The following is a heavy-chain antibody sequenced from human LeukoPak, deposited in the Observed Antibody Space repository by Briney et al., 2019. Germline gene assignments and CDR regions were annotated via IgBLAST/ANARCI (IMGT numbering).Heavy chain of an antibody. CDR3: AKNPQYYYDSSGFFEY. V-gene: IGHV3-23*01. CDR1: RFTFSRYA. D-gene: IGHD3-22*01. Sequence: GGSLRLSCAASRFTFSRYAMNWVRQAPGKGLEWVSAISGSGGSTYYADSVKGRFTISRDNSKNTLYLQMNSLRVEDTAVYYCAKNPQYYYDSSGFFEYWGQGTLVAVSS. J-gene: IGHJ4*02. CDR2: ISGSGGST.